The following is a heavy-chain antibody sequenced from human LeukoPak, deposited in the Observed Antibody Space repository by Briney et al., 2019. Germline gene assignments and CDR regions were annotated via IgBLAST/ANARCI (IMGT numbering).Heavy chain of an antibody. Sequence: PSETLSLTCTVSGGSISSGGYYWSWIRQHPGKGLEWIGYIYYSGSTYYNPSLKSRVTISVDTSKNQFSLKLSSVTAADTAVYYCARASEYDFWSGSYYFDYWGQGTLVTVSS. CDR2: IYYSGST. D-gene: IGHD3-3*01. J-gene: IGHJ4*02. CDR1: GGSISSGGYY. CDR3: ARASEYDFWSGSYYFDY. V-gene: IGHV4-31*03.